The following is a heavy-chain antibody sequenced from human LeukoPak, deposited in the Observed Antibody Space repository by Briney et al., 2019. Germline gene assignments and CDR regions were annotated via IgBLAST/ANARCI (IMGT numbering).Heavy chain of an antibody. CDR3: AKDRSKGFWSGPRFDP. J-gene: IGHJ5*02. CDR2: ISWNSGSI. Sequence: GGSLRLSCAASGFTFDDYAMHWVRQAPGKGLEWVSGISWNSGSIGYADSVKGRFTISRDNSKNTLYLQMNSLRAEDTAVYYCAKDRSKGFWSGPRFDPWGQGTLVTVSS. CDR1: GFTFDDYA. V-gene: IGHV3-9*01. D-gene: IGHD3-3*01.